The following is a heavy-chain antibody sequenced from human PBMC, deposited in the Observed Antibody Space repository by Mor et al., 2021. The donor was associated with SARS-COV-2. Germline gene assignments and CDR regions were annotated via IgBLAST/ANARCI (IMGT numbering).Heavy chain of an antibody. J-gene: IGHJ4*02. D-gene: IGHD6-13*01. Sequence: AQKFQGRVTMTTDTSTSTVYMELSSLRSEDTAVYYCARDRRLRKYSSSWTYYFDYWGQGTLVTVSS. CDR3: ARDRRLRKYSSSWTYYFDY. V-gene: IGHV1-46*01.